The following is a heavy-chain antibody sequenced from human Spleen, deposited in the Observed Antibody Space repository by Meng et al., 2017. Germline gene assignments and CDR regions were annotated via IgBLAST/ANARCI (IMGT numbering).Heavy chain of an antibody. V-gene: IGHV3-73*01. D-gene: IGHD6-13*01. CDR1: GFTFSGSA. CDR3: ARDEDISAAGKLFGDY. Sequence: GESLKISCAASGFTFSGSAMHWVRQASGKGLEWVGRIRSKANSYATAYAASVKGRFTISRDDSKNTAYLQMNSLKTEDTAVYYCARDEDISAAGKLFGDYWGQGTLVTVSS. J-gene: IGHJ4*02. CDR2: IRSKANSYAT.